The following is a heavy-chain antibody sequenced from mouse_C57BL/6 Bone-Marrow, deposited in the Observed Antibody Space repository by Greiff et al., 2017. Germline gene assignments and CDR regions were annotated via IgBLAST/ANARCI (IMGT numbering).Heavy chain of an antibody. D-gene: IGHD2-2*01. J-gene: IGHJ1*03. CDR1: GYTFTSYW. CDR3: AHGNDYYWDFAD. Sequence: QVQLQQSGAELVKPGASVKLSCTASGYTFTSYWMYWVKQRPGRGLEWIGRIVPNSGGTKYTEKFKSKATLTVDKPSNTVYLQLSSLTSEDAAVYYCAHGNDYYWDFADWGTGTTVTVSS. CDR2: IVPNSGGT. V-gene: IGHV1-72*01.